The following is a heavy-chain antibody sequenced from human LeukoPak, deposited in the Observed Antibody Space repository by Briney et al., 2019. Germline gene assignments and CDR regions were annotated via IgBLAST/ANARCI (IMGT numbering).Heavy chain of an antibody. CDR3: ARVGAAAGTNWFDP. D-gene: IGHD6-13*01. CDR2: IYQSGST. CDR1: GYSISSGYY. Sequence: PSETLSLTCTVSGYSISSGYYWGWIRQPPGKGLEWIGSIYQSGSTYYNPSLKSRVTISVDRSKNQFSLKLSSVTAADTAVYYCARVGAAAGTNWFDPWGQGTLVTVSS. V-gene: IGHV4-38-2*02. J-gene: IGHJ5*02.